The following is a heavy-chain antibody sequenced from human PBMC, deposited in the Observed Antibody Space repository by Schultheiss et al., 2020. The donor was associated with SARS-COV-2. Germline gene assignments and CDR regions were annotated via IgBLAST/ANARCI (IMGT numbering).Heavy chain of an antibody. Sequence: GGSLRLSCAASGFTFSSYSMNWVRQAPGKGLEWVSYISSSSSTIYYADSVKGRFTISRDNAKNSLYLQMNSLRAEDTAVYYCASPDIVVVPAARAEYFQHWGQGTLVTVSS. CDR2: ISSSSSTI. CDR1: GFTFSSYS. CDR3: ASPDIVVVPAARAEYFQH. D-gene: IGHD2-2*01. J-gene: IGHJ1*01. V-gene: IGHV3-48*01.